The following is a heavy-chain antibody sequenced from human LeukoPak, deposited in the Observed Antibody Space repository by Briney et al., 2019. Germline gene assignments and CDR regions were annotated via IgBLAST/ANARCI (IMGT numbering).Heavy chain of an antibody. Sequence: GGSLRLSCAASGFTFDDYTMHWVRHAPGKGLEWVSLISWDGGSTYYADSVKGRFTISRDNSKNTLYLQMNSLKAEDRAVYYCARATVSGPYYFDHWGQGTLVTVSS. D-gene: IGHD6-19*01. CDR2: ISWDGGST. J-gene: IGHJ4*02. CDR1: GFTFDDYT. V-gene: IGHV3-43*01. CDR3: ARATVSGPYYFDH.